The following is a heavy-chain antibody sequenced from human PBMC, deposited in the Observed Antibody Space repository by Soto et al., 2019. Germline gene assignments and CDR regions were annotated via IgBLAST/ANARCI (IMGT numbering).Heavy chain of an antibody. CDR1: VGSISSGGYY. Sequence: PSETLSLTCTFSVGSISSGGYYWSWIRQHPGKGLEWIGYIYYSGSTYYNPSLKSRVTISVDTSKNQFSLKLSSVTAADTAVYYCARDRSLADYYGSGRDDAFDIWGQGTMVTVSS. CDR2: IYYSGST. J-gene: IGHJ3*02. CDR3: ARDRSLADYYGSGRDDAFDI. V-gene: IGHV4-31*03. D-gene: IGHD3-10*01.